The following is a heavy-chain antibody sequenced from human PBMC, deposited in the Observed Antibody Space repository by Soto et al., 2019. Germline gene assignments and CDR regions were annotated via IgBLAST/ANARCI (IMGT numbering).Heavy chain of an antibody. CDR2: VSWNSGTM. Sequence: EVQLVESGGGLVQPGRSLRLSCAASGFSFDGNAMHWVRQVPGKGLEWVSGVSWNSGTMGYGDSVKGRFTISRDNDKNSLYLQMNSLRAEDTAMYYCAKGFCSSAKCYTYSYMDVWGKGTTVTVSS. J-gene: IGHJ6*03. CDR1: GFSFDGNA. CDR3: AKGFCSSAKCYTYSYMDV. D-gene: IGHD2-2*02. V-gene: IGHV3-9*01.